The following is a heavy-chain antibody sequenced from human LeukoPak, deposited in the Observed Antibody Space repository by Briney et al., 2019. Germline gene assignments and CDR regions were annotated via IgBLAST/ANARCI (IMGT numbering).Heavy chain of an antibody. CDR1: GYTFTSYG. CDR2: ISAYNGNT. V-gene: IGHV1-18*01. CDR3: ARDRGIVYPQIVLMVYYAFDI. J-gene: IGHJ3*02. D-gene: IGHD2-8*01. Sequence: GASVKVSCKASGYTFTSYGISWVRQAPGQGLEWMGWISAYNGNTNYAQKLEGRVTMTTDTSTSTAYMELRSLRSDDTAVYYCARDRGIVYPQIVLMVYYAFDIWGQGTMVTVSS.